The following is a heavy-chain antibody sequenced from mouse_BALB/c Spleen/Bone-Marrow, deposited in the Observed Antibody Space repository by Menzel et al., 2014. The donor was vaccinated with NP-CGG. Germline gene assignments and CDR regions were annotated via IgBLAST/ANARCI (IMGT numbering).Heavy chain of an antibody. D-gene: IGHD2-14*01. CDR1: GYAFTNYL. V-gene: IGHV1-54*01. CDR2: INPGSGGT. CDR3: ARGDYRYDGFAY. J-gene: IGHJ3*01. Sequence: QVQLQQSGAELARPGTSVKVSCKASGYAFTNYLIDWVKQRPGQGLEWIGVINPGSGGTNYNEKFKGKATLTADKSSSTAYMQLSSLTSDDSAVYFCARGDYRYDGFAYWGQGTLVTVSA.